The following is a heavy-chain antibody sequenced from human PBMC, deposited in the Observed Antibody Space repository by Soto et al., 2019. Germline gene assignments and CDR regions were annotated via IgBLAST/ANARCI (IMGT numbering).Heavy chain of an antibody. CDR2: INHSGST. V-gene: IGHV4-34*01. CDR3: PRSSTDWFDP. J-gene: IGHJ5*02. D-gene: IGHD2-2*01. Sequence: PSETLSLTCAVYGGSFSGYYWSWIRQPPGKGLEWIGEINHSGSTNYNPSLKSRVTISVDTSKNQFSLKLSSVTAADTAVYYCPRSSTDWFDPWGQGTLVTVSS. CDR1: GGSFSGYY.